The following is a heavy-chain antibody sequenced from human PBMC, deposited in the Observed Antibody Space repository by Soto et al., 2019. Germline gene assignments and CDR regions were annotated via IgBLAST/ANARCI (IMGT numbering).Heavy chain of an antibody. D-gene: IGHD3-3*02. CDR2: ISSSSSYI. Sequence: GGSLRLSCAASGFTFSSYSLNWFRKAPGKGLEWVSSISSSSSYIYYADPVKGRFTISRDNAKNSLYLQMNSLRAEDTAVYYCARDSKSAGSHDIWGQGTMVTVSS. V-gene: IGHV3-21*01. J-gene: IGHJ3*02. CDR1: GFTFSSYS. CDR3: ARDSKSAGSHDI.